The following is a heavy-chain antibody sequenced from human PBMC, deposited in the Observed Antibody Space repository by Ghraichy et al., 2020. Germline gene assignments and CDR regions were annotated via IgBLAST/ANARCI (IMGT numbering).Heavy chain of an antibody. D-gene: IGHD3-10*01. CDR1: GGSISSYY. Sequence: SQTLSLTCTVSGGSISSYYWSWIRQTPGRGLEWTGYIYYSGNSNYNPSFKGRVTISVDTSKNQFSLKLRSVTAADTAVYYCARHRGNRGDFDYWGQGTMFTDSS. CDR2: IYYSGNS. J-gene: IGHJ4*02. CDR3: ARHRGNRGDFDY. V-gene: IGHV4-59*08.